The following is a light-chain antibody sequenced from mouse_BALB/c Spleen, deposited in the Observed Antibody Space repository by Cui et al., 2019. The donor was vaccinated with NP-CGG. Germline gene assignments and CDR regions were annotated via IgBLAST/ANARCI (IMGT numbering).Light chain of an antibody. V-gene: IGLV1*01. CDR1: TGAVTTSNY. J-gene: IGLJ1*01. CDR3: ALWYSNHWV. Sequence: QTVLTQESARTTSPGETVTLTCRSSTGAVTTSNYANWVQEKPDHLFTGLIGGTNNRAPGVPARFSGSLIGDKAALTITGAQTEDGAIYFCALWYSNHWVFGGGTKLTVL. CDR2: GTN.